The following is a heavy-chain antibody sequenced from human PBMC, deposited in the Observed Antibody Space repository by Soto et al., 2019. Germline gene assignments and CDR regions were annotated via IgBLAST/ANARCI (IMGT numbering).Heavy chain of an antibody. CDR1: GYSFTSYL. J-gene: IGHJ6*02. CDR2: IYPGDSDT. Sequence: GESLKISCKGSGYSFTSYLIGWVRQMPGKGLEGMGVIYPGDSDTRYSLPFQAQVPISADKYNSTAYLQLSSLKASDTAMYNCASPSGYSYGRSSWYYYYGMDVWGQGTTVTVSS. D-gene: IGHD5-18*01. V-gene: IGHV5-51*01. CDR3: ASPSGYSYGRSSWYYYYGMDV.